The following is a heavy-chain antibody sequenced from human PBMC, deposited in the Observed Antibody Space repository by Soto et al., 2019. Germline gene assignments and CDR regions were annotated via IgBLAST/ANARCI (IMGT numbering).Heavy chain of an antibody. D-gene: IGHD1-1*01. CDR2: INESGST. Sequence: QVQLQQWGAGLMKPSETLSLSCAVYGQSFSGHSWPWIRQPPGKGLEWIGEINESGSTYYNPSLKSRVTISTDTSKNQFSLKLSSVSAADTAAYFCARGSGIVALPGELEDVKYDYWGQGTLVNVSS. CDR1: GQSFSGHS. CDR3: ARGSGIVALPGELEDVKYDY. V-gene: IGHV4-34*01. J-gene: IGHJ4*02.